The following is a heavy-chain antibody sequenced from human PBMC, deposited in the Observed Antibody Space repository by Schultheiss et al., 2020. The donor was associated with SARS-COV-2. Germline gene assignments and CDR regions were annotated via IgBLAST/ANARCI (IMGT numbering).Heavy chain of an antibody. CDR1: GGSFSGYY. D-gene: IGHD3-10*01. CDR2: INYRGNT. J-gene: IGHJ6*02. V-gene: IGHV4-59*01. CDR3: ARDGGSGTYYPEYYGMDV. Sequence: GSLRLSCAVYGGSFSGYYWSWIRQPPGKGLEWIGYINYRGNTNYNPSLKSRVTMSVETSKNQFSLRLRSVTAADTAVYYCARDGGSGTYYPEYYGMDVWGQGSTVTVSS.